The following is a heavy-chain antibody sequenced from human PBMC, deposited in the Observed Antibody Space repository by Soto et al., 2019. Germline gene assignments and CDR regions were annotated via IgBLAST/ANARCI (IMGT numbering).Heavy chain of an antibody. CDR1: GFTLSSHW. Sequence: EVQLVDSGGGLVQPGGSLRLSCAASGFTLSSHWMHWVRQVPGKGLVWVSGINSDGSRTSYADSVKGRLTISRDNAKNTLYRQMNSLRAEDTAVYYCARGGGGDVYGANYAMDVWGQGTTVTVSS. V-gene: IGHV3-74*01. D-gene: IGHD4-17*01. CDR2: INSDGSRT. J-gene: IGHJ6*02. CDR3: ARGGGGDVYGANYAMDV.